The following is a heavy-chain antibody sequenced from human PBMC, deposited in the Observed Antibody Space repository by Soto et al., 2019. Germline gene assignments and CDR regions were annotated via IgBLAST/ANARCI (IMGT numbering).Heavy chain of an antibody. J-gene: IGHJ6*02. Sequence: PGESLKISCKGSGYSFTSYWIVWVRQMPGKGLEWMGIIYPGDSDTRYSPSFQGQVTISADKSISTAYLQWSSLKASDTAMYYCASAVHYGSGSFDYYYGMDVWGQGTTVTVSS. V-gene: IGHV5-51*01. CDR2: IYPGDSDT. CDR3: ASAVHYGSGSFDYYYGMDV. D-gene: IGHD3-10*01. CDR1: GYSFTSYW.